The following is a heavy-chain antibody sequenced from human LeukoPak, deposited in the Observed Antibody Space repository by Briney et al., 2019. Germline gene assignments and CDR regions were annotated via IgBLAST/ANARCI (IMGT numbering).Heavy chain of an antibody. D-gene: IGHD5-24*01. J-gene: IGHJ4*02. CDR1: GFTFSTYP. Sequence: PGGSLRLSCAASGFTFSTYPITWVRQAPGKGLEWISHIRDSGITDYADSVKGRFTISRDNAKNSLYLQLNSLRADDTAVYYCARVRHGSLDYWGQGTLVTVSS. V-gene: IGHV3-48*01. CDR2: IRDSGIT. CDR3: ARVRHGSLDY.